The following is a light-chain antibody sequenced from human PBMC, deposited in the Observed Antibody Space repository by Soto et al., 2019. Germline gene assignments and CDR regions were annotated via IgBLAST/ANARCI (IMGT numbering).Light chain of an antibody. CDR1: SSDVGDYIY. CDR3: CSYAGSYTLV. V-gene: IGLV2-11*01. Sequence: QSALTQPRSVSGSPGQSVTLSCTGTSSDVGDYIYVSWYQQHPGKAPKLMIYDVSKRPSGVPDRFSGSKSGNTASQTISGLQAEDEADYYCCSYAGSYTLVFGGGTKVTVL. CDR2: DVS. J-gene: IGLJ2*01.